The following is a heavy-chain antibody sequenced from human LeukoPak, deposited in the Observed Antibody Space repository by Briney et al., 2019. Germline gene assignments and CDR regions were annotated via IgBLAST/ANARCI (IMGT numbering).Heavy chain of an antibody. D-gene: IGHD6-19*01. CDR3: ARANRPFHTSGWYKDY. V-gene: IGHV1-46*01. Sequence: ASVKVSCKASGYTFTIYYMHWVRQAPGQGLEWMGIINPSDGSTSYAQKFQGRVTMTRDTSTSTVYMELSSLRFEDTAVYYCARANRPFHTSGWYKDYWGQGTLVTVSS. CDR2: INPSDGST. CDR1: GYTFTIYY. J-gene: IGHJ4*02.